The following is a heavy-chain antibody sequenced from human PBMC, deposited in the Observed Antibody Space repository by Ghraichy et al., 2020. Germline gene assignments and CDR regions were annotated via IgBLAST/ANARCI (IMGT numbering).Heavy chain of an antibody. CDR2: VNTDGSNT. CDR3: VAATPSSDH. Sequence: GGSRRLSCEASGFSLNTHWMHWVRQAPGKGPMWVSRVNTDGSNTAYADSVRGRFTISRDKARNTMWLQMNSLRVDETAVYYCVAATPSSDHWGQGTLVTVSS. CDR1: GFSLNTHW. D-gene: IGHD6-25*01. J-gene: IGHJ4*02. V-gene: IGHV3-74*01.